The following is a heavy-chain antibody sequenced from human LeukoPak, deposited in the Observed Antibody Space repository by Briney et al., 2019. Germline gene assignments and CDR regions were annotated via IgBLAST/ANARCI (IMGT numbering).Heavy chain of an antibody. CDR2: ISGSGGST. CDR3: AKDGFGDPDGYYYYYGMDV. Sequence: GGSLRLSCAASGFTFSSYAMSWVRQAPGKGLEWVLAISGSGGSTYYADSVKGRFTISRDNSKNTLYLQMNSLRAEDTAVYYCAKDGFGDPDGYYYYYGMDVWGKGTTVTVSS. CDR1: GFTFSSYA. J-gene: IGHJ6*04. V-gene: IGHV3-23*01. D-gene: IGHD3-10*01.